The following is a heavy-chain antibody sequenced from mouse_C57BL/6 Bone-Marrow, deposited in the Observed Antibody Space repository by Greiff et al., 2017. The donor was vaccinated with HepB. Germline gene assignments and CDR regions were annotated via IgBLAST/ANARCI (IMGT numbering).Heavy chain of an antibody. CDR3: ARGVTTVVATENYFDY. CDR2: INPNNGGT. D-gene: IGHD1-1*01. CDR1: GYTFTDYN. V-gene: IGHV1-18*01. J-gene: IGHJ2*01. Sequence: VQLKQSGPELVKPGASVKIPCKASGYTFTDYNMDWVKQSHGKSLEWIGDINPNNGGTIYNQKFKGKATLTVDKSSSTAYMELRSLTSEDTAVYYCARGVTTVVATENYFDYWGQGTTLTVSS.